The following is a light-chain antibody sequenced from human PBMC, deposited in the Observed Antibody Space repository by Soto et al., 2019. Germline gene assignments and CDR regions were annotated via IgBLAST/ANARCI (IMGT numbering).Light chain of an antibody. CDR3: QQEVFT. Sequence: ESVLTQSPATLSLSPGERATLSCRASPSLSSYLAWYQQKPDQAPRLLIYDASNRATGIPARFSGSGTGTDFTLSISSQESEDFACYYCQQEVFTFGPGTKVDIK. V-gene: IGKV3-11*01. CDR2: DAS. CDR1: PSLSSY. J-gene: IGKJ3*01.